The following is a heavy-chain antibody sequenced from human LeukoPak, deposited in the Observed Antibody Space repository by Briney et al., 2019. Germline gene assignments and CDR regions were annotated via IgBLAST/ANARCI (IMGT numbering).Heavy chain of an antibody. Sequence: SETLSLTCTVSGGSISSGSYYWSWIRQPAGKGLEWIGRIYTSGSTNYNPSLKSRITISVDTSKNQFSLKLSSVTAADTAVYYCARNSCPSGSCYDNRGYFDYWGQGTLVTVSS. J-gene: IGHJ4*02. CDR2: IYTSGST. CDR1: GGSISSGSYY. D-gene: IGHD2-15*01. V-gene: IGHV4-61*02. CDR3: ARNSCPSGSCYDNRGYFDY.